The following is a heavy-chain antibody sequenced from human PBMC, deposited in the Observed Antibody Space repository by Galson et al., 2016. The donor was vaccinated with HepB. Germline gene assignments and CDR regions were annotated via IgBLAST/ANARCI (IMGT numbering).Heavy chain of an antibody. CDR2: ISYDGSHK. D-gene: IGHD3-9*01. Sequence: SMRLSCAASGFTFSSYAMHWVRQAPGKGLEWVAVISYDGSHKYYAAYVKGRFTISRDNSKNTLSLQMNSLRAEDTSVYYCAKTDILAGYSAFDYWGQGPLVTVSS. V-gene: IGHV3-30*18. J-gene: IGHJ4*02. CDR3: AKTDILAGYSAFDY. CDR1: GFTFSSYA.